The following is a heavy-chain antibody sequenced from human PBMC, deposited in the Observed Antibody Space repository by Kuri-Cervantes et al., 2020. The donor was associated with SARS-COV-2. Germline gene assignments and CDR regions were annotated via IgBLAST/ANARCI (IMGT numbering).Heavy chain of an antibody. V-gene: IGHV4-34*01. J-gene: IGHJ6*02. D-gene: IGHD4-11*01. Sequence: ESLKISCAVCGGSFSGYYWSWIRQPPGKGLEWIGEINHSGSTNYNPSLKSRVTISVDTSKNQFSLKLSSVTAADTAVYYCARGRTVTTLYYYYYYDMDVWGQGTTVTVSS. CDR1: GGSFSGYY. CDR3: ARGRTVTTLYYYYYYDMDV. CDR2: INHSGST.